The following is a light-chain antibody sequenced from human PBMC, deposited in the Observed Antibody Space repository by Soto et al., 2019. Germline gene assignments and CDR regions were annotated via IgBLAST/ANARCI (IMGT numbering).Light chain of an antibody. V-gene: IGKV3-20*01. CDR3: QQYGGSPPYT. Sequence: ELVLMQSPGTLSVSPGDRATLSCRASQSVSGTYLAWYQQKPGQAPRLLIYAASSRATDIPDRISGSGSGTDFTLTISRLEPEDSAVYFCQQYGGSPPYTFGQGTKLEIK. J-gene: IGKJ2*01. CDR2: AAS. CDR1: QSVSGTY.